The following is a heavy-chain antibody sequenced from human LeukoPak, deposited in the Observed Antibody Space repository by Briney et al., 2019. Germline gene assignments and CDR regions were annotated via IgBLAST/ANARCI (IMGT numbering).Heavy chain of an antibody. Sequence: GGSLRLSCEVSGFTFNTNDMNWVRQAPGKGLEWVSAINGGGSHTYYADSVKGRFTISRDNSKNTLYLQMNSLRAENTAVYYCAKDLSPSSDIVVVVAATRGYFDYWGQGTLVTVSS. D-gene: IGHD2-15*01. CDR3: AKDLSPSSDIVVVVAATRGYFDY. J-gene: IGHJ4*02. V-gene: IGHV3-23*01. CDR1: GFTFNTND. CDR2: INGGGSHT.